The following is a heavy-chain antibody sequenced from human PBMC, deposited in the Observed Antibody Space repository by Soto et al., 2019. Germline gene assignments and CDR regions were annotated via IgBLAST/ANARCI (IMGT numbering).Heavy chain of an antibody. CDR1: GWSFRGYY. D-gene: IGHD6-13*01. Sequence: PSETLSLTCAVYGWSFRGYYWSWIRQPPGKGLEWIGEINHSGSTNYNPSLKSRVTISVDTSKNQFSLKLSSVTAADTAVYYCARGLRTPLYSSSWNWFDPWGQGTLVTVSS. CDR2: INHSGST. V-gene: IGHV4-34*01. CDR3: ARGLRTPLYSSSWNWFDP. J-gene: IGHJ5*02.